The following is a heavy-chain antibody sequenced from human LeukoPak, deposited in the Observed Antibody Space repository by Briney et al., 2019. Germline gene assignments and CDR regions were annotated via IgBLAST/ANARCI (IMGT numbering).Heavy chain of an antibody. Sequence: PGGSLRLSCAASGFTFSSYGMHWVRQAPGKGLEGVAFIRYDGSNKYYADSVKGRFTISRDNSKNTLYLQMNSLRAEDTAVYYCAKDGPLSGSYFFDYWGQGTLVTVSS. D-gene: IGHD1-26*01. CDR2: IRYDGSNK. CDR3: AKDGPLSGSYFFDY. V-gene: IGHV3-30*02. CDR1: GFTFSSYG. J-gene: IGHJ4*02.